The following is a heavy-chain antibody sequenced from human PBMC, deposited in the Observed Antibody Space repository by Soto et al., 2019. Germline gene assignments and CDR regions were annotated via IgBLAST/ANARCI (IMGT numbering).Heavy chain of an antibody. D-gene: IGHD2-15*01. CDR3: ERAVVVVATGAFDI. V-gene: IGHV1-69*04. J-gene: IGHJ3*02. CDR1: GGTLNTYG. CDR2: IIPIVGIA. Sequence: QVQLVQSGAEVKKPGSSVKVSCKAAGGTLNTYGINWVRQAPGQGREWMGRIIPIVGIAKYAQKFQGRVAINEDKSTSPAYMLELTSLRPEDTAVYYCERAVVVVATGAFDIWGQGTMVTVSS.